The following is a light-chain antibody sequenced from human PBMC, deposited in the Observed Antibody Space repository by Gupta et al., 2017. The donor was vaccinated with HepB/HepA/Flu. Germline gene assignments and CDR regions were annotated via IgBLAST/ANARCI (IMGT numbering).Light chain of an antibody. CDR1: QSVSSSY. CDR2: GAS. V-gene: IGKV3-20*01. Sequence: EIVLTQSPGTLSLSPGERATLSCRASQSVSSSYLAWYQQKPGQAPRLLIYGASSRATGIPDRFSGSGSGTDFTLTISRLEPEDFAVYYCQQEGSSFATFGQGTKVEIK. CDR3: QQEGSSFAT. J-gene: IGKJ1*01.